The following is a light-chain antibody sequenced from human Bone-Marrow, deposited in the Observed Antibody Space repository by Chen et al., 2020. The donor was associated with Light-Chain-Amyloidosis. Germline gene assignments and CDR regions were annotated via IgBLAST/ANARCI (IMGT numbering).Light chain of an antibody. CDR1: DLPTKY. Sequence: SSYLTQPPSVSVSPGQTARITCSGDDLPTKYAYWYQQKPGQAPVLVIHRDTERPSGISERFSGSSSGTTATLTISGVQAEDEADYHWQSADSSGTYEVIFGGGTKLTVL. J-gene: IGLJ2*01. CDR3: QSADSSGTYEVI. CDR2: RDT. V-gene: IGLV3-25*03.